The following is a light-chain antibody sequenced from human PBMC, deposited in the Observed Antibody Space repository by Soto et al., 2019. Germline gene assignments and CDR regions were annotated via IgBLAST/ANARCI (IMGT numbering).Light chain of an antibody. V-gene: IGKV3-15*01. CDR2: GAS. J-gene: IGKJ1*01. Sequence: DIVMTQSPATLSVSPGERATLSCRASQTVSSSLAWYLQRRGQAPRLLMFGASTRAPGIPARFSASGSGTEFTLPISSLQSEDFAIYYCQQYYDWPPWPFGQGTKVEIK. CDR3: QQYYDWPPWP. CDR1: QTVSSS.